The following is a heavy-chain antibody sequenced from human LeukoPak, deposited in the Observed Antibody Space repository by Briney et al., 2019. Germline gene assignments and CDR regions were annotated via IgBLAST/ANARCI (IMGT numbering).Heavy chain of an antibody. Sequence: GGARQISGKGSGCHFTSYWIGGARQMPGKGLEGMGIIYPGDSDTRYSPSFQGQVTISADKSISTAYLQWSSLKASDTAMYYCARHGEMATISYWGQGTLVTVSS. CDR2: IYPGDSDT. J-gene: IGHJ4*02. CDR3: ARHGEMATISY. D-gene: IGHD5-24*01. V-gene: IGHV5-51*01. CDR1: GCHFTSYW.